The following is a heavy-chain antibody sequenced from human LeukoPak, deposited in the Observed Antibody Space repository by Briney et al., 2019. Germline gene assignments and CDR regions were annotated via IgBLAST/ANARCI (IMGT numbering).Heavy chain of an antibody. CDR2: INSDGSST. Sequence: PGGSLRLSCAASGFTFSSHWMHWVRQAPGKGLVWVSRINSDGSSTSYADSVKGRFTISRDNSKNTLYLQMNSLRVEDTAVYYCAKGGRITMLRGVQRDHYFDYWSQGTLVTVSS. D-gene: IGHD3-10*01. V-gene: IGHV3-74*01. CDR3: AKGGRITMLRGVQRDHYFDY. CDR1: GFTFSSHW. J-gene: IGHJ4*02.